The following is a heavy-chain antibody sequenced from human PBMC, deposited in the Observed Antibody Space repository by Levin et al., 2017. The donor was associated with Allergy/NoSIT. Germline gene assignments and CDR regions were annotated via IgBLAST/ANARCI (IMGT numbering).Heavy chain of an antibody. D-gene: IGHD2-2*01. J-gene: IGHJ4*02. CDR3: AKDRVVPAAMPGY. Sequence: LSLTCAASGFTFSSSGMHWVRQAPGKGLEWVAVISYDGSNKYYADSVKGRFTISRDNSKNTLYLQMNSLRAEDTAVYYCAKDRVVPAAMPGYWGQGTLVTVSS. CDR2: ISYDGSNK. V-gene: IGHV3-30*18. CDR1: GFTFSSSG.